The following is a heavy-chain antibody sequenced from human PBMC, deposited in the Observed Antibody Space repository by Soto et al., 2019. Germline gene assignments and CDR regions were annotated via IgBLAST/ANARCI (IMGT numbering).Heavy chain of an antibody. Sequence: AASVKVSCKASGYTFTSYDINWVRQATGQGLEWMGWMNPNSGNTGYAQKFQGRVTMTRNTSISTAYMELSSLRSEDTAVYYCAREIAVAGTNNDYWGQGTLVTVSS. CDR2: MNPNSGNT. J-gene: IGHJ4*02. CDR3: AREIAVAGTNNDY. D-gene: IGHD6-19*01. V-gene: IGHV1-8*01. CDR1: GYTFTSYD.